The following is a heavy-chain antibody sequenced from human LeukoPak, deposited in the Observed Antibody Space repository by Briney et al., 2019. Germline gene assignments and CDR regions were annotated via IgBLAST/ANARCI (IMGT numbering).Heavy chain of an antibody. CDR3: ASEGLAVAGSFVY. D-gene: IGHD6-19*01. CDR2: VYTSGST. CDR1: GGSISSGAYY. V-gene: IGHV4-61*02. Sequence: SQTLSLTCTVSGGSISSGAYYWSWIRQPAGKGLEWIGRVYTSGSTNYNPSLKSRVTISVDTSKNQLTLRLTSLTAADTAVYYCASEGLAVAGSFVYWGRGPLVTVSS. J-gene: IGHJ4*02.